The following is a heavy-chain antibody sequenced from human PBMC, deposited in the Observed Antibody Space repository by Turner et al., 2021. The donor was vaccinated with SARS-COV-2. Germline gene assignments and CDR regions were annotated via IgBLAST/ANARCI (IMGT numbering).Heavy chain of an antibody. CDR1: GGSISSNS. CDR3: ARHQGSTSGYDHGMNV. Sequence: QVQLQESGPGLVRPSETLSLTCTVSGGSISSNSWSWIRQSPGRGLEWIGYFYKIGSIDYNPTLRSRVTISVDTSKNQLSLNLISMTAADTAVYYCARHQGSTSGYDHGMNVWGQGTAVIVSS. J-gene: IGHJ6*02. CDR2: FYKIGSI. D-gene: IGHD1-1*01. V-gene: IGHV4-59*08.